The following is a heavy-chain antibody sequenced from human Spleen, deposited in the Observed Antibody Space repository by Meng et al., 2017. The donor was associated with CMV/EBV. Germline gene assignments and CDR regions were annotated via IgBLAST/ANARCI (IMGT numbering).Heavy chain of an antibody. J-gene: IGHJ4*02. CDR2: IYTSGST. Sequence: QVLLQGAGAGLVKPSETLSRTCTGSGGSISSYYWGWNRQPAGKGLEWIGRIYTSGSTNYNPSLKSRVTMSVDTSKNQFSLKLSSVTAADTAVYYCVRWGYSGYDLEDYWGQGTLVTVSS. CDR3: VRWGYSGYDLEDY. V-gene: IGHV4-4*07. D-gene: IGHD5-12*01. CDR1: GGSISSYY.